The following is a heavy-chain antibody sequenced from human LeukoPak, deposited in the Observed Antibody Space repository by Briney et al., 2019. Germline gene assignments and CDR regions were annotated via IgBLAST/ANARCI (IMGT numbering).Heavy chain of an antibody. CDR2: INPSGDGT. D-gene: IGHD1-14*01. V-gene: IGHV1-46*01. CDR3: AKETPNTGWFDP. J-gene: IGHJ5*02. Sequence: ASVKVSCKASGHTFTTYYVHLVRQAPGQGLEWMGVINPSGDGTDYPQRFQGRVTLTRDTSTSTVYMELSSLRSEDTAIYYCAKETPNTGWFDPWGQGTLVTVSS. CDR1: GHTFTTYY.